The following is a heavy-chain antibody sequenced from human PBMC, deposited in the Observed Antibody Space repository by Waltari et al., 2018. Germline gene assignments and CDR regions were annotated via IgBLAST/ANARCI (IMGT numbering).Heavy chain of an antibody. J-gene: IGHJ6*02. CDR1: GGSFSGYY. D-gene: IGHD3-3*01. CDR2: INHSGST. CDR3: ARGPRQRSGYYSYYYYYGMDV. Sequence: QVQLQQWGAGLLKPSETLSLTCAVYGGSFSGYYWSWIRQPPGKGLEWIGEINHSGSTNYNPSLKSRVTISVDTSKNQFSLKLGSVTAADTAVYYCARGPRQRSGYYSYYYYYGMDVWGQGTTVTVSS. V-gene: IGHV4-34*01.